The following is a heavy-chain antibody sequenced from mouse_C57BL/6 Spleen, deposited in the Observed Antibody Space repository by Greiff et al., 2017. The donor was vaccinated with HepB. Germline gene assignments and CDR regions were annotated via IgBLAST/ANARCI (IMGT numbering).Heavy chain of an antibody. D-gene: IGHD2-4*01. Sequence: QVQLQQPGAELVKPGASVKLSCKASGYTFTSYWMQWVKQRPGQGLEWIGEIDPSDSYTNYNQKFKGKATLTVDTSSSTAYMQLSSLTSEDSAVYYCASPYDDYDSWFAYWGQGTLVTVSA. CDR3: ASPYDDYDSWFAY. V-gene: IGHV1-50*01. CDR1: GYTFTSYW. J-gene: IGHJ3*01. CDR2: IDPSDSYT.